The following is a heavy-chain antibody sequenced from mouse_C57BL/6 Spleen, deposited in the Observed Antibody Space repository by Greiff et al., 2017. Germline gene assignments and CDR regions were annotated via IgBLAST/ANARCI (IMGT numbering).Heavy chain of an antibody. D-gene: IGHD3-1*01. CDR2: IYPRSGNT. V-gene: IGHV1-81*01. Sequence: VQLQQSGAELAKPGASVKLSCKASGYTLTSYGIEWVKQRPGQGLEWIGEIYPRSGNTYYNEKFKGKATLTADKSSSTAYMDLRSLTAEDSAVYACARSGRKDDMGYWGQGTTLTVSS. CDR3: ARSGRKDDMGY. J-gene: IGHJ2*01. CDR1: GYTLTSYG.